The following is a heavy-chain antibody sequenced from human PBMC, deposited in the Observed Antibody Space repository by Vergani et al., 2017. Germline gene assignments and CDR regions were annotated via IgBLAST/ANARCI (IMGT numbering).Heavy chain of an antibody. D-gene: IGHD2-15*01. CDR3: ARARRFMGSLDY. CDR2: IYYSGST. CDR1: GGSISSYY. Sequence: QVQLQESGPGLVKPSETLSLTCTVSGGSISSYYWSWIRQPPGKGLEWIGYIYYSGSTNYNPSLKNRVTISVDTSTNQFSLELSSVTAADTAVYYCARARRFMGSLDYWGQGTLVTVSS. J-gene: IGHJ4*02. V-gene: IGHV4-59*01.